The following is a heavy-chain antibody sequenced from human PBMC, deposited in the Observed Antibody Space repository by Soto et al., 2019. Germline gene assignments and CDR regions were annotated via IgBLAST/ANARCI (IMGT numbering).Heavy chain of an antibody. D-gene: IGHD2-21*02. Sequence: SVKVSCKASGYTFTSYGISWVRQAPGQGLEWMGRIIPIIGIANYAQKFQGRVTITADKSTSTAYMELSSLRSEDTAVYYCARDEACGGDCYYFDYWGQGTLVTVSS. CDR3: ARDEACGGDCYYFDY. V-gene: IGHV1-69*04. CDR1: GYTFTSYG. CDR2: IIPIIGIA. J-gene: IGHJ4*02.